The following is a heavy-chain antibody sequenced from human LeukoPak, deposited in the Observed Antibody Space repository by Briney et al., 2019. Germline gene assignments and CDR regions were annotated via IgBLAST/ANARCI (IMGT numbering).Heavy chain of an antibody. D-gene: IGHD3-9*01. Sequence: SETLSLTCTLSGVSISSSSYYWGWIRPPPGKGLEWIVSIYYSGRTYSNPSLKSRATISVDTSKNQFSLKLSSVSAADTAVYYCARLKDYILTGYPFFVYWGEGTLVTVSS. J-gene: IGHJ4*02. CDR3: ARLKDYILTGYPFFVY. CDR2: IYYSGRT. CDR1: GVSISSSSYY. V-gene: IGHV4-39*01.